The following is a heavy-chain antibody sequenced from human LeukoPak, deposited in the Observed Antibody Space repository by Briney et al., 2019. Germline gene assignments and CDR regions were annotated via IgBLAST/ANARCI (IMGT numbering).Heavy chain of an antibody. J-gene: IGHJ4*02. V-gene: IGHV3-23*01. CDR1: GFTFSSYA. Sequence: GGSLRLSCAASGFTFSSYAMSWVRQAPGKGLEWVSDIKGGGGNTYYADSVKGRFTISIDNSKNTLYLQMNSLRAEDTAVYYCARDLGATAAGQIDYWGQGTLVTVSS. CDR2: IKGGGGNT. D-gene: IGHD6-13*01. CDR3: ARDLGATAAGQIDY.